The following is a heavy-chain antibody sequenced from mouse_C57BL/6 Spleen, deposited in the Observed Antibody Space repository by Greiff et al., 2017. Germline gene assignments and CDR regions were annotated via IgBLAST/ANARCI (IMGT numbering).Heavy chain of an antibody. CDR3: ARGDGYEAWLAY. D-gene: IGHD2-2*01. CDR1: GYTFTSYW. V-gene: IGHV1-52*01. CDR2: IDPSDSET. Sequence: QVQLQQPGAELVRPGSSVKLSCKASGYTFTSYWMHWVKQRPIQGLEWIGNIDPSDSETHYNQKFKDKATLTVDKSSSTAYMQLSSLTSEDSAVYYCARGDGYEAWLAYWGQGTLVTVSA. J-gene: IGHJ3*01.